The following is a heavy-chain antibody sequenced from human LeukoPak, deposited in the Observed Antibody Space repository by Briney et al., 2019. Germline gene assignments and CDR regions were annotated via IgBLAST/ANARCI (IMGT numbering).Heavy chain of an antibody. D-gene: IGHD1-26*01. Sequence: ASVKVSCKASGYTFTGYYMHWVRQAPGQGLEWMGRINPNSGGTNYAQKFQGRVTMTRDTSISTAYMELSRLRSDDTAVYYCAKSRYSGNQRSAFDIWGQGTMVTVPS. V-gene: IGHV1-2*06. CDR3: AKSRYSGNQRSAFDI. CDR1: GYTFTGYY. CDR2: INPNSGGT. J-gene: IGHJ3*02.